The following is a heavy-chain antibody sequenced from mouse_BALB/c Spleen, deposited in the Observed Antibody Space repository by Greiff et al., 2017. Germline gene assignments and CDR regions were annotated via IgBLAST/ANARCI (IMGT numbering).Heavy chain of an antibody. CDR3: AVFFTTATDY. CDR1: GYSITSDYA. D-gene: IGHD1-2*01. CDR2: ISYSGST. J-gene: IGHJ2*01. Sequence: EVQLQESGPGLVKPSQSLSLTCTVTGYSITSDYAWNWIRQFPGNKLEWMGYISYSGSTSYNPSLKSRISITRDTSKNQFFLQLNSVTTEDTATYYCAVFFTTATDYWGQGTTLTVSS. V-gene: IGHV3-2*02.